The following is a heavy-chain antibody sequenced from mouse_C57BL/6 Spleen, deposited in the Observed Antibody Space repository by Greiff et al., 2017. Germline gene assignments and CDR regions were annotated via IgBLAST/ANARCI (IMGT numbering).Heavy chain of an antibody. Sequence: VQLQQSGAELARPGASVKLSCKASGYTFTSYGISWVKQRTGQGLEWIGENYPRSGNTYYNEKFKGKATLTADKSSSTAYMELRSLTSEDSAVYFCANLYDDYDGGAWFAYWGQGTLVTVSA. D-gene: IGHD2-4*01. V-gene: IGHV1-81*01. CDR1: GYTFTSYG. CDR3: ANLYDDYDGGAWFAY. CDR2: NYPRSGNT. J-gene: IGHJ3*01.